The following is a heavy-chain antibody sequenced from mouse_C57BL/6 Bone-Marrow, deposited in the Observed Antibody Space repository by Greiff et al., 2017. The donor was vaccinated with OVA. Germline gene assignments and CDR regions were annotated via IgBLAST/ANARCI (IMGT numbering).Heavy chain of an antibody. CDR1: GFNFSSYA. CDR2: ISDGGSYT. CDR3: ARDPLTTVGVGYFDV. J-gene: IGHJ1*03. Sequence: EVQGVESGGGLVKPGGSLKLSCAASGFNFSSYAMSWVRQTPEKRLEWVATISDGGSYTYYPDNGKGRFTISRDNAKNNLYLQMSHLKSEDTAMYYCARDPLTTVGVGYFDVWGTGTTVTVSS. V-gene: IGHV5-4*01. D-gene: IGHD1-1*01.